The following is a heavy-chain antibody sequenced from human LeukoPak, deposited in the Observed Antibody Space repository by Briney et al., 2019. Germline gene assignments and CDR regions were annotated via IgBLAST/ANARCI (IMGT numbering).Heavy chain of an antibody. D-gene: IGHD6-19*01. J-gene: IGHJ4*02. Sequence: GGSLRLSCAASGFTFSSYSMNWVRQAPGKGLEWVSSISSSSSYIYYADSVKGRFTISRDNAKNSLYLQMNSLRAEDTAVYYCVRDASQAVTDLNYWGQGTLVTVSS. CDR3: VRDASQAVTDLNY. CDR1: GFTFSSYS. CDR2: ISSSSSYI. V-gene: IGHV3-21*01.